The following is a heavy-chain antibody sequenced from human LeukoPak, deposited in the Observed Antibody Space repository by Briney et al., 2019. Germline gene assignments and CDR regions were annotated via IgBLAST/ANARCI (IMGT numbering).Heavy chain of an antibody. Sequence: ASGTLSLTCAVSGGSISSINLRSWVRQPPGKGLEWIGEMYLSGTTHYNPSLKSRVTISIDKSRNQPSLELSSVTAADTAVYYCAGLEGRYSTGLYYYFDYWGQGILVTVSS. CDR1: GGSISSINL. CDR3: AGLEGRYSTGLYYYFDY. CDR2: MYLSGTT. V-gene: IGHV4-4*02. J-gene: IGHJ4*02. D-gene: IGHD6-19*01.